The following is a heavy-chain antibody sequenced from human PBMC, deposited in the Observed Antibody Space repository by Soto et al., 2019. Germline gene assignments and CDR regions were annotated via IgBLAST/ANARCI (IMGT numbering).Heavy chain of an antibody. CDR3: ARLGSTSHYYYYMDV. V-gene: IGHV5-51*01. Sequence: GESLKISCKGSGYSFTSYWIGWVRQMPGKGLEWMGIIYPGDSDTRYSPSFQGQVTISADKSISTAYLQWSSLKASDTAKYYCARLGSTSHYYYYMDVWGKGTTVTVSS. CDR2: IYPGDSDT. J-gene: IGHJ6*03. D-gene: IGHD3-10*01. CDR1: GYSFTSYW.